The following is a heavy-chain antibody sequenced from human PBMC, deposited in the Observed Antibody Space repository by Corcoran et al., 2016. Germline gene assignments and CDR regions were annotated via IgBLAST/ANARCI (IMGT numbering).Heavy chain of an antibody. D-gene: IGHD4-17*01. J-gene: IGHJ4*02. CDR2: INHSGST. V-gene: IGHV4-34*01. Sequence: QVQLQQWGAGLLKPSETLSLTCAVYGGTFRGYYWSWIRQPPGKGLEWIGEINHSGSTNYNPSLKSRVTISVDKSKNQFSLKLSSGTAADTAVYYGARGTATRNLYYFDYWGQGPLVTVSS. CDR3: ARGTATRNLYYFDY. CDR1: GGTFRGYY.